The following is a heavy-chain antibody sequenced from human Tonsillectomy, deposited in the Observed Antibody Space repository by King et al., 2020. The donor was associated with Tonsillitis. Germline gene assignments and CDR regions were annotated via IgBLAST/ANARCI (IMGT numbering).Heavy chain of an antibody. D-gene: IGHD4-23*01. CDR1: GFTFSRHA. CDR3: ATSKVTGQYYYYYGRDV. V-gene: IGHV3-30*04. J-gene: IGHJ6*02. CDR2: ISYDGSNK. Sequence: VQLVESGGGVVQPGRSLRLLCAASGFTFSRHAMHWVRQAPGKGLEWVAVISYDGSNKYYADSVKGRFTISRDNSKSTLYLQMNSLRAEDTAVYYCATSKVTGQYYYYYGRDVWGQGTTITVSS.